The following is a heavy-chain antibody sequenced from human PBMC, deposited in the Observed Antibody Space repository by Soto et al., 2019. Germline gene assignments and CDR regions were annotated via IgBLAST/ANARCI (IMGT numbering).Heavy chain of an antibody. V-gene: IGHV4-30-2*02. CDR2: IYHSGST. Sequence: PSETLSLTCAVSDGSISRCGYSWSWIRQPPGKGLEWIGYIYHSGSTYYNPSLKSRVTISVDRSKNQFSLRLSSVTAADTAVYYCATGSGSFRYYWGQGTLVTVSS. J-gene: IGHJ4*02. CDR1: DGSISRCGYS. CDR3: ATGSGSFRYY. D-gene: IGHD1-26*01.